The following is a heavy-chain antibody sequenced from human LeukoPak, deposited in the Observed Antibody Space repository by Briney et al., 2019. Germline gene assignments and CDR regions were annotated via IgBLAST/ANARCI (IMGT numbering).Heavy chain of an antibody. CDR1: GFTFSSYW. D-gene: IGHD4-11*01. V-gene: IGHV3-7*03. J-gene: IGHJ4*02. CDR3: TTDDYSNYVGGPDY. CDR2: IKQDGSEK. Sequence: SGGSLRLSCAASGFTFSSYWMSWVRQAPGKGLEWVANIKQDGSEKYYVDSVKGRFTISRDNAKNSLYLQMNSLKTEDTAVYYCTTDDYSNYVGGPDYWGQGTLVTVSS.